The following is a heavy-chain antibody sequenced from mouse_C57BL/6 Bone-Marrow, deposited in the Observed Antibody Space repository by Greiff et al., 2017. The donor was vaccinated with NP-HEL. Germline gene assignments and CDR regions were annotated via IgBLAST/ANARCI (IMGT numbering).Heavy chain of an antibody. J-gene: IGHJ2*01. CDR3: ARRNLLLRYYFDY. CDR2: ISSGSSTI. Sequence: EVQVVESGGGLVKPGGSLKLSCAASGFTFSDYGMHWVRQAPEKGLEWVAYISSGSSTIYYADTVKGRFTISRDNAKNTLFLQMTSLRSEDTAMYYCARRNLLLRYYFDYWGQGTTLTVSS. V-gene: IGHV5-17*01. CDR1: GFTFSDYG. D-gene: IGHD1-1*01.